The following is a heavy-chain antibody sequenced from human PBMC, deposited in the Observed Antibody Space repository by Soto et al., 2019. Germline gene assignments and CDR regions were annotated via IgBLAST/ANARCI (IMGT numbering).Heavy chain of an antibody. CDR1: GFTFDDYG. D-gene: IGHD3-9*01. J-gene: IGHJ3*02. CDR3: ARRARDRDILTGTHAFDI. CDR2: INWNGGST. V-gene: IGHV3-20*01. Sequence: GGSLRLSCAASGFTFDDYGMSWVRQAPGKGLEWVSGINWNGGSTGYADSVKGRFTISEENAKNSLYLQMNSPRAEDTALYHCARRARDRDILTGTHAFDIWGQGTMVTVSS.